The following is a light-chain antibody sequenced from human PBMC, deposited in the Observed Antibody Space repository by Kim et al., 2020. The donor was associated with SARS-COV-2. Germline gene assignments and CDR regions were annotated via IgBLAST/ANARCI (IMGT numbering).Light chain of an antibody. CDR1: SSDVGDYNY. CDR3: CSYAGSYTWV. V-gene: IGLV2-11*01. CDR2: DVS. Sequence: GQSVTTSCTGTSSDVGDYNYVSWYQQHPGKAPKLMIYDVSKRPSGVPDRFSGSKSGNTASLTISGLQAEDEADYYCCSYAGSYTWVFGGGTQLTVL. J-gene: IGLJ2*01.